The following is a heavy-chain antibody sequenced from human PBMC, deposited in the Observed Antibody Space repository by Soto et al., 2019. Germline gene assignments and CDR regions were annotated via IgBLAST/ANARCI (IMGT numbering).Heavy chain of an antibody. Sequence: QVQLQESGPGLVKPSQTLSLTCTVSGGSISSGDYYWNWIRQHPGKGMEWIGYIYHRGSTKYNPSLKNRVTISVDTSKNQISLKLSSLSAADTAVYYCARAESVGHPVVPDYWDQGTLVIVSS. CDR3: ARAESVGHPVVPDY. D-gene: IGHD2-21*01. V-gene: IGHV4-31*03. J-gene: IGHJ4*02. CDR1: GGSISSGDYY. CDR2: IYHRGST.